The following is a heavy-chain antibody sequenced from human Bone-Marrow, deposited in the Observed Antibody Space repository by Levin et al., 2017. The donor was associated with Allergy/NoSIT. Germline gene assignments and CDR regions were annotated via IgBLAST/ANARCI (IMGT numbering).Heavy chain of an antibody. D-gene: IGHD6-19*01. Sequence: GESLKISCAASGFTFSGHWMSWVLQAPGKGLEWVANIREDGAKGFYVDSVKGRFTISRDNAKNSLYLQMNSLRVEDTAVYYCVRGTTGWRGVDYWGQGTPVIVSS. CDR1: GFTFSGHW. CDR2: IREDGAKG. V-gene: IGHV3-7*01. CDR3: VRGTTGWRGVDY. J-gene: IGHJ4*02.